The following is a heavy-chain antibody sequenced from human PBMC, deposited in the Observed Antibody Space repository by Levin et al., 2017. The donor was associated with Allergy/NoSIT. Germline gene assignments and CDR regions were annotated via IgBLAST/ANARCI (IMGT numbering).Heavy chain of an antibody. CDR1: GGSISSYY. D-gene: IGHD1-26*01. V-gene: IGHV4-59*01. Sequence: SCTVSGGSISSYYWSWIRQPPGKGLEWIGYIYYSGSTNYNPSLKSRVTISVDTSKNQFSLKLSSVTAADTAVYYCARGVGDYYYYYYGMDVWGQGTTVTVSS. J-gene: IGHJ6*02. CDR3: ARGVGDYYYYYYGMDV. CDR2: IYYSGST.